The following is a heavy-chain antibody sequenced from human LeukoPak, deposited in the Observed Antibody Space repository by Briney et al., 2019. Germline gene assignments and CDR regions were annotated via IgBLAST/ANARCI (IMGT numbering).Heavy chain of an antibody. CDR1: GFTFNNYG. V-gene: IGHV3-30*02. Sequence: PGGSLRLSCAASGFTFNNYGMHWVRQAPGKGLDWVAFIRNDGKDKYYADSVKGRFTISRDNSKNALYLQMNSLRAEDTAVYYCAKDSVAHSSSWYFDYWGQGTLVTVSS. CDR2: IRNDGKDK. CDR3: AKDSVAHSSSWYFDY. D-gene: IGHD6-13*01. J-gene: IGHJ4*02.